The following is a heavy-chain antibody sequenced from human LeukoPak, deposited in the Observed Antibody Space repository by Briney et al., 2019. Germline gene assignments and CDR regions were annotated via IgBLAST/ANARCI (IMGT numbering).Heavy chain of an antibody. CDR1: GGSFSGYY. V-gene: IGHV4-34*01. J-gene: IGHJ4*02. Sequence: SETLSLTCAVYGGSFSGYYWTWLRQPPGKGLEWIGEINHSGNTNYNPSLKSRVAISVDTSKNQFSLKLSSVIAADTAMYYCARSKDGSGFAAYWGQGTQVTVSS. CDR2: INHSGNT. CDR3: ARSKDGSGFAAY. D-gene: IGHD3-22*01.